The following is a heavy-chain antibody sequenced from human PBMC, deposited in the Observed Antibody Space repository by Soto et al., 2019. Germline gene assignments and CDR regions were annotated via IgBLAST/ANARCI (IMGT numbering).Heavy chain of an antibody. CDR1: GGSFSGYY. Sequence: QVQLQQWGAGLLKPSETLSLTCAVYGGSFSGYYWSWIRQPPGKGLEWIGEINHSGSTNYNPSLKSRVTISVDTSKNQFSLKLSSVTAADTAVYYCARGRGVRGARSRYYYYMDVWGKGTTVTVSS. CDR2: INHSGST. D-gene: IGHD3-10*01. J-gene: IGHJ6*03. V-gene: IGHV4-34*01. CDR3: ARGRGVRGARSRYYYYMDV.